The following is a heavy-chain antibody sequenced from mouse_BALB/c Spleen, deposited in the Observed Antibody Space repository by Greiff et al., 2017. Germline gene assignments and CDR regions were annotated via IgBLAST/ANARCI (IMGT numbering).Heavy chain of an antibody. D-gene: IGHD1-1*01. CDR1: GYTFTSYW. CDR3: ARWGYGSSYDAMDY. V-gene: IGHV1-87*01. CDR2: IYPGDGDT. J-gene: IGHJ4*01. Sequence: VQLQQSGAELARPGASVKLSCKASGYTFTSYWMQWVKQRPGQGLEWIGAIYPGDGDTRYTQKFKGKATLTADKSSSTAYMQLSSLASEDSAVYYCARWGYGSSYDAMDYWGQGTSVTVSS.